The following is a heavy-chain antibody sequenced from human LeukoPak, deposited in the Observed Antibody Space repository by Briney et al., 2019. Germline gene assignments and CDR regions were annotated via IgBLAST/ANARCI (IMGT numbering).Heavy chain of an antibody. CDR1: GDSISSYY. V-gene: IGHV4-59*05. CDR2: IYYSGST. D-gene: IGHD2/OR15-2a*01. J-gene: IGHJ1*01. Sequence: SETLSLTCTVSGDSISSYYWSWIRQPPGKGLEWIGSIYYSGSTYYNPSLKSRVTISVDTSKNQFSLKLSSVTAADTAVYYCARISYGYFQHWGQGTLVTVSS. CDR3: ARISYGYFQH.